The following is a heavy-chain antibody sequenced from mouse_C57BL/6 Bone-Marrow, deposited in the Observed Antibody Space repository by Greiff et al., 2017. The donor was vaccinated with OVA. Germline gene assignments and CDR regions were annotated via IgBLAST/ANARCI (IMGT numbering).Heavy chain of an antibody. V-gene: IGHV2-4*01. J-gene: IGHJ4*01. CDR3: AKGGDDYDVMDD. CDR2: IWSGGST. CDR1: GFSLTSYG. Sequence: VKVVESGPGLVQPSQSLSITCTVSGFSLTSYGVPWVRQPPGKGLEWLGVIWSGGSTDYNAAFISRLSISKDKSKSQVFFKMNSLQADDTAIYYCAKGGDDYDVMDDWGQGTSVTVSS.